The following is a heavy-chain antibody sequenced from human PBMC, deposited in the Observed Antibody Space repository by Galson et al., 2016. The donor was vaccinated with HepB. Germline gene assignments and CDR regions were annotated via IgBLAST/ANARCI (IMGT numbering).Heavy chain of an antibody. CDR2: IYYSGST. J-gene: IGHJ5*02. V-gene: IGHV4-59*01. CDR3: ARGGSIAARLNWFDP. Sequence: ETLSLTCTVSGGSISSYYWSRIRQPPGKGLEWIGYIYYSGSTNYNPSLKSRVTISVDTSKNQFSLKLSSVTAADTAVYYCARGGSIAARLNWFDPWGQGTLVTVSS. CDR1: GGSISSYY. D-gene: IGHD6-6*01.